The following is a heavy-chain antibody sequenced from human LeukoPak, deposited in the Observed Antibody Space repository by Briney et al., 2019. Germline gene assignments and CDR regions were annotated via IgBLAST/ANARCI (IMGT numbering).Heavy chain of an antibody. CDR2: IKQDGRVK. V-gene: IGHV3-7*01. J-gene: IGHJ3*01. CDR3: VRDSGGYSSVWYDAFDV. Sequence: GGSLRLSCAGSRFTFSGYWMIWVRQAPGKGMKWVANIKQDGRVKYYVDSVSGRFTISRDNAKNLLYLQMNSLRDEDTAVYYCVRDSGGYSSVWYDAFDVWGRGTKVTVSS. CDR1: RFTFSGYW. D-gene: IGHD6-19*01.